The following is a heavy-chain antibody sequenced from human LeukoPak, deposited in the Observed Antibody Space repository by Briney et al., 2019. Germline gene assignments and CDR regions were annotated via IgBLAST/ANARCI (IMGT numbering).Heavy chain of an antibody. CDR1: GYSFTSYW. J-gene: IGHJ3*02. V-gene: IGHV5-51*01. Sequence: GESLKISCKGSGYSFTSYWIGWVRQLPGKGLEWMGIIYPGDSDTRYSPSFQGQVTISADKSISTAYLQWSSLKASDTAMYYCARRGYGGNSAAAFDIWGQGTMVTVSS. CDR2: IYPGDSDT. CDR3: ARRGYGGNSAAAFDI. D-gene: IGHD4-23*01.